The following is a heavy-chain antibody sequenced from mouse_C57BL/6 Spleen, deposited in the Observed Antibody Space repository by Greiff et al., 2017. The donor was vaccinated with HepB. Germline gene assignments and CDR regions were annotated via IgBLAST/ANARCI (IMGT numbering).Heavy chain of an antibody. CDR1: GYTFTSYG. Sequence: VKLQQSGAELARPGASVKLSCKASGYTFTSYGISWVKQRPGQGLEWIGEIYPRSGNTYYNEKFKGKATLTADKSSSTAYMELRSLTSEDSAVYFCARELSFAYWGQGTLVTVSA. CDR2: IYPRSGNT. V-gene: IGHV1-81*01. J-gene: IGHJ3*01. CDR3: ARELSFAY. D-gene: IGHD1-1*02.